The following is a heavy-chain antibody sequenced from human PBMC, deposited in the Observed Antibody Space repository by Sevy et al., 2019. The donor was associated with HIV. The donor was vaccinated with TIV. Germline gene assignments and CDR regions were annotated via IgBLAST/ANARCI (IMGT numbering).Heavy chain of an antibody. D-gene: IGHD3-22*01. Sequence: GGSLGLSCAASGFTFSNAWLNWVRQAPGKGLEWVGRIKSKTDGGTTDYAAPVKGRFTISRDDSKNTLYLQMNSLKTEDTAVYYCTTDPYYDDSTGFQPYFDYWGQGTLVTVSS. CDR3: TTDPYYDDSTGFQPYFDY. CDR1: GFTFSNAW. J-gene: IGHJ4*02. CDR2: IKSKTDGGTT. V-gene: IGHV3-15*07.